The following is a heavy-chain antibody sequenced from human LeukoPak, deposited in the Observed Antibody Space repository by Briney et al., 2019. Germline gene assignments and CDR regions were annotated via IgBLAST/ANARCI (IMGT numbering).Heavy chain of an antibody. CDR1: GFTFSSYG. CDR3: TKDLGKVLRFLEWPRGFDY. D-gene: IGHD3-3*01. V-gene: IGHV3-23*01. CDR2: ISGSGATT. Sequence: EGSLRLSCAASGFTFSSYGMGWVRQAPGKGLEWVSGISGSGATTFYADSVKGRFTISRDNSKNTLYLQMNSLRAEDTAVYYCTKDLGKVLRFLEWPRGFDYWGQGTLVTVSS. J-gene: IGHJ4*02.